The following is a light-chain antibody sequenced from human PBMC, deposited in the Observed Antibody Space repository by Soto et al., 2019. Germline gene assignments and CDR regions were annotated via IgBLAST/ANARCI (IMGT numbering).Light chain of an antibody. Sequence: QSVLTQPPSASGTPGQRVTISCSGSSSNIGSNTVNWYQQLPGTAPKVLIYSNNQRPSGVPDRFSGSKSGTAASLAISGLQSEDEADYHCCSYAGTRTSWVFGTGTKLTVL. CDR2: SNN. J-gene: IGLJ1*01. CDR1: SSNIGSNT. V-gene: IGLV1-44*01. CDR3: CSYAGTRTSWV.